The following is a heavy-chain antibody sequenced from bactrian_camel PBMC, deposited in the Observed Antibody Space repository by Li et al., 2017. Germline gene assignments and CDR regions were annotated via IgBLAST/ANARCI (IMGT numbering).Heavy chain of an antibody. D-gene: IGHD8*01. Sequence: HVQLVESGGGAVQPGGSLRLSCKVSGWPDSSLCMAWFRQAPGKGREGVVSISTDGATIYEDSVKGRFTISRDNAENTMYLQMNSPRPEDTARYYCAYDPGASRCNDDAWTALTLGIFWGQGTQVTVS. CDR1: GWPDSSLC. CDR2: ISTDGATI. V-gene: IGHV3S1*01. J-gene: IGHJ4*01. CDR3: AYDPGASRCNDDAWTALTLGIF.